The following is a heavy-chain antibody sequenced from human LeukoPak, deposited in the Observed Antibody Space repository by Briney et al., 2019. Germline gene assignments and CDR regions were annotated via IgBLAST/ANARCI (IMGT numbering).Heavy chain of an antibody. J-gene: IGHJ4*02. Sequence: PSETLSLTCTVSGGSISSSSYYWGWIRQPPGKGLEWIGSINYSGSTYYNPSLKSRVTISVDTSKNQFSLKLSSVTAADTAVYYCARQSHGAMDFDYWGQGTLVTVSS. CDR2: INYSGST. CDR3: ARQSHGAMDFDY. D-gene: IGHD5-18*01. CDR1: GGSISSSSYY. V-gene: IGHV4-39*01.